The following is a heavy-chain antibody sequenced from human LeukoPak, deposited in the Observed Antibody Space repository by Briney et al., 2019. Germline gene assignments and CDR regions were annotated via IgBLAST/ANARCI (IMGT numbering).Heavy chain of an antibody. D-gene: IGHD5-12*01. CDR1: GYTFTGYY. J-gene: IGHJ3*02. Sequence: ASVKVSCKASGYTFTGYYMHWVRQAPGQGLEWMGWINPNSGSTNYAQKFQGRVTMTRDTSISTAYMELSRLRSDDTAVYYCARDASGGGWLRSKTRLRVDAFDIWGQGTMVTVSS. CDR3: ARDASGGGWLRSKTRLRVDAFDI. CDR2: INPNSGST. V-gene: IGHV1-2*02.